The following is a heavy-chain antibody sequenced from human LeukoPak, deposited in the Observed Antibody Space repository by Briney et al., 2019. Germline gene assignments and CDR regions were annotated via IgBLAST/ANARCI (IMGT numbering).Heavy chain of an antibody. D-gene: IGHD2-2*01. V-gene: IGHV5-51*01. CDR2: IYPGDSDT. J-gene: IGHJ4*02. CDR1: GYSFTIYW. Sequence: GESLKISCKGSGYSFTIYWIAWVRQMPGKGLEWMGIIYPGDSDTKYSPSFQGQVTISADKSISTAYLQWSSLKASDTAMYYCATPYPREYCSSTTCYFNYWGQGTLVTVSS. CDR3: ATPYPREYCSSTTCYFNY.